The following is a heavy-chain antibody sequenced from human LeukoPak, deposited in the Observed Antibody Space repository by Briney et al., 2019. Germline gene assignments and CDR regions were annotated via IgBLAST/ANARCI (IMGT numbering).Heavy chain of an antibody. V-gene: IGHV3-7*01. CDR2: IKQDGSDK. CDR1: GFTFSSYA. D-gene: IGHD6-19*01. J-gene: IGHJ4*02. Sequence: GGSLRLSCAASGFTFSSYAMSWVRQAPGKGLEWVAKIKQDGSDKYYVDSVKGRFTISRDNAKNSLYLQMNSLRAEDTAVYYCASGGWYFDYWGQGTLVTVSS. CDR3: ASGGWYFDY.